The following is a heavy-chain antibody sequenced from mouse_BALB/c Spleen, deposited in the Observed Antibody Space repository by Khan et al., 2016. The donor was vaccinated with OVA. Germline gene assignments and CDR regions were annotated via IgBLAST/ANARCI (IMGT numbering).Heavy chain of an antibody. V-gene: IGHV5-9-3*01. Sequence: EVKLVESGGGLVQPGGSLKLSCEVSGFTFSTYAMSWVRQTPEKRLEWVASISSDGDYTFYLDSVKGRFTISRDNVKTTLYLEMSSLRSDDTAMFYCARSPYGNFGYWGQGTLVTVSA. CDR2: ISSDGDYT. CDR1: GFTFSTYA. CDR3: ARSPYGNFGY. J-gene: IGHJ3*02. D-gene: IGHD2-1*01.